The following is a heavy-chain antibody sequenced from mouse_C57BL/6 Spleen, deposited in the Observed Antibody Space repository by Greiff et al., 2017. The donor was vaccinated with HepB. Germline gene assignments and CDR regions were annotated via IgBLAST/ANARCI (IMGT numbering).Heavy chain of an antibody. J-gene: IGHJ2*01. CDR2: INPSSGYT. V-gene: IGHV1-7*01. CDR1: GYTFTSYW. CDR3: ATYYGSNYGDLYYFDY. Sequence: VQLQQSGAELAKPGASVKLSCKASGYTFTSYWMHWVKQRPGQGLEWIGYINPSSGYTKYNQKFKDKATLTADKSSSTAYMQLSSLTYEDSAVYYCATYYGSNYGDLYYFDYWGQGTTLTVSS. D-gene: IGHD1-1*01.